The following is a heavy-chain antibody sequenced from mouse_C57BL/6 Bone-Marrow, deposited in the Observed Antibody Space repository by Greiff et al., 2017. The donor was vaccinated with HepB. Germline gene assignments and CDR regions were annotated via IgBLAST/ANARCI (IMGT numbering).Heavy chain of an antibody. CDR1: GYTFTSYW. V-gene: IGHV1-59*01. CDR2: IDPSDSYT. CDR3: ARGVLWPFDY. J-gene: IGHJ2*01. D-gene: IGHD1-1*02. Sequence: QVQLQQSGAELVRPGTSVKLSCKASGYTFTSYWMHWVKQRPGQGLEWIGVIDPSDSYTNYNQKFKGKATLTVDTSSSTAYMQLSSLTSEDSAVYYCARGVLWPFDYWGQGTTLTVSS.